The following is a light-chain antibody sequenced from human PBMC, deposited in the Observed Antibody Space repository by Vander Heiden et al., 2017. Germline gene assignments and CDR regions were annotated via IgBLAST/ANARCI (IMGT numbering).Light chain of an antibody. CDR2: EVY. J-gene: IGKJ1*01. CDR3: RQTIQLPWT. CDR1: QSLLHSDGKTY. Sequence: DIVMTQTPLSLSVTPGQPASISCKSSQSLLHSDGKTYLYWYLQKPGQPPQLLIYEVYNRSGTYFTLKISRVEVEDVGIYYCRQTIQLPWTFGQGTKVEIK. V-gene: IGKV2D-29*01.